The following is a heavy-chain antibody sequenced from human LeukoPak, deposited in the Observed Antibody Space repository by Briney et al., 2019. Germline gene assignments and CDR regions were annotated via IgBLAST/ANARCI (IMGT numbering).Heavy chain of an antibody. D-gene: IGHD5-12*01. CDR3: ARDPTNTSGYYAYFDY. V-gene: IGHV1-18*01. J-gene: IGHJ4*02. CDR2: ISAYNGNT. CDR1: GYTFTSYG. Sequence: GASVKVSCKASGYTFTSYGISWVRQAPGQGLEWMGWISAYNGNTNYAQNLQGRVTMTTDTSTSTAYMELRSLRSDDTAVYYCARDPTNTSGYYAYFDYWGQGTLVTVSS.